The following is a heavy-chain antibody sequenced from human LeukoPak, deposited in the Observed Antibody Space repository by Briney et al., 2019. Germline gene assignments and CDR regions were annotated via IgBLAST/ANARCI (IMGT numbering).Heavy chain of an antibody. D-gene: IGHD6-13*01. CDR1: GGSISSGGYY. CDR3: ARDSSSWTLDY. J-gene: IGHJ4*02. Sequence: SETLSLTCTVSGGSISSGGYYWSWIRQHPEKGLEWIGYIYYSGSTYYNPSLKSRVTISVDTSKNQFSLKLSSVTAADTAVCYCARDSSSWTLDYWGQGTLVTVSS. V-gene: IGHV4-31*03. CDR2: IYYSGST.